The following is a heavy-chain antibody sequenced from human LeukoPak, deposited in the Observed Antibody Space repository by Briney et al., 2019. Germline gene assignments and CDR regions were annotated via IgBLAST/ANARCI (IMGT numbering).Heavy chain of an antibody. J-gene: IGHJ4*02. V-gene: IGHV4-34*01. CDR1: GGSFSGYD. D-gene: IGHD5-12*01. CDR3: ASQRYSAYATGWGSDFDY. Sequence: SETLSLTCAVYGGSFSGYDWSWIRQPPGKGLEWIGEINHSGSTNYNPSLKSRVTISVDTSKNQFSLKLSSVTAADTAVYYCASQRYSAYATGWGSDFDYWGQGTLVTVSS. CDR2: INHSGST.